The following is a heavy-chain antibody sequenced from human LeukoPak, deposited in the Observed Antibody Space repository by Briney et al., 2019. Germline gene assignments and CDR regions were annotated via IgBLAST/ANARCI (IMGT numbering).Heavy chain of an antibody. CDR3: ARQRDYADYLDAFDV. CDR2: IYHSGTT. D-gene: IGHD4-17*01. CDR1: GGSIGSYY. V-gene: IGHV4-59*08. J-gene: IGHJ3*01. Sequence: SETLSLTCTVSGGSIGSYYWSWIRQPPGKGLECIGYIYHSGTTNYNPSLKSRVTRSADTSKNRFSLKLSSVTAADTAIYYCARQRDYADYLDAFDVWGQGTMVTVSS.